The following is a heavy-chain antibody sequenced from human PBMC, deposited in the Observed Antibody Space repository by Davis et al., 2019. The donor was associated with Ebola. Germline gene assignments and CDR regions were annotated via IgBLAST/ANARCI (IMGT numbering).Heavy chain of an antibody. D-gene: IGHD3-3*01. J-gene: IGHJ4*02. V-gene: IGHV3-23*01. CDR1: GFTFSSYT. Sequence: GESLKISCAASGFTFSSYTMNWVRQAPGKGLEWVSAISGSGGSTYYTDSVKGRFTISRDNSKNTLYLQMNSLRVEDTALYYCAGLDWNYWGQGTLVTVSS. CDR2: ISGSGGST. CDR3: AGLDWNY.